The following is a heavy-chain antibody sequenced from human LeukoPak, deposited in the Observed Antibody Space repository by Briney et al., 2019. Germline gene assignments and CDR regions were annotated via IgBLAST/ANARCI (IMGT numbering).Heavy chain of an antibody. V-gene: IGHV4-38-2*02. D-gene: IGHD3-9*01. CDR2: IYHSGTT. CDR1: GGSISSGYY. Sequence: SETLSLTCTVSGGSISSGYYWGWIRQPPGKGLEWIGSIYHSGTTYYNPSLKSRVTISVDTSKNQFSLKLSSVTAADTAVYYCARDSNGVRIVLRYFDWLSPPLFDYWGQGTLVTVSS. J-gene: IGHJ4*02. CDR3: ARDSNGVRIVLRYFDWLSPPLFDY.